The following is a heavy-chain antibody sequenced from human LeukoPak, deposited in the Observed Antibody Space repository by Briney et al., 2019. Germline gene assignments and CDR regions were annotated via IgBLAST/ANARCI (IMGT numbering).Heavy chain of an antibody. CDR3: ARDVRGGSQYDPFDI. D-gene: IGHD2-15*01. CDR1: GFTFSNYW. CDR2: IKSDGSDK. Sequence: GGSLRLSCAASGFTFSNYWMSWVRQAPGKGLEWMANIKSDGSDKYYVDSVKGRFTISRDNARNSLYLQMSSLSPEDSAVYYCARDVRGGSQYDPFDIWGQGTMVTVSS. V-gene: IGHV3-7*01. J-gene: IGHJ3*02.